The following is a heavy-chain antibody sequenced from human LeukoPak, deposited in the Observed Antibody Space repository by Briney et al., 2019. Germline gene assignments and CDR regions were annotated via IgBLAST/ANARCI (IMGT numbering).Heavy chain of an antibody. CDR1: GYTFTGYD. CDR3: VVAGTTFHYLDY. D-gene: IGHD6-19*01. J-gene: IGHJ4*02. V-gene: IGHV1-2*02. Sequence: ASVKVSCKASGYTFTGYDMHWVRQAPGQGLEWMGWINPNSGGTSYAQRFQGRVTMTRDTSSSTAYMEVNSLRSDDTAVYYCVVAGTTFHYLDYWGQGSLVTDSS. CDR2: INPNSGGT.